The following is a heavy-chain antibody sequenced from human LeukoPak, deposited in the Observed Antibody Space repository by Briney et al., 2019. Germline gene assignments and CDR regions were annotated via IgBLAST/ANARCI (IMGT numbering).Heavy chain of an antibody. CDR2: IYYSGST. V-gene: IGHV4-30-4*08. CDR1: GGSISSGGYY. CDR3: ARAGGYYDSSGYFF. Sequence: PSETLSLTCTVSGGSISSGGYYWSWIRQHPGKGLEWIGYIYYSGSTYYNPSLKSRVTISVDTSKNQFSLKLSSVTAVDTAVYYCARAGGYYDSSGYFFWGQGTLVTVSS. D-gene: IGHD3-22*01. J-gene: IGHJ4*02.